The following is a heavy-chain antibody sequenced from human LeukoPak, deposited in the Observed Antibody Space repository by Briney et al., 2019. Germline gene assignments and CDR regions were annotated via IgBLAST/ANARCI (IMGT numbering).Heavy chain of an antibody. CDR3: AREGVVLRAFDY. CDR2: IIPIFGTA. V-gene: IGHV1-69*05. D-gene: IGHD2-21*01. CDR1: GGTFSSYA. Sequence: ASVKVSCKASGGTFSSYAISWVRQAPGQGLEWMGGIIPIFGTANYAQKFQGRVTITTDESTSTAYMELRSLRSDDTAVYYCAREGVVLRAFDYWGQGTLVTVSS. J-gene: IGHJ4*02.